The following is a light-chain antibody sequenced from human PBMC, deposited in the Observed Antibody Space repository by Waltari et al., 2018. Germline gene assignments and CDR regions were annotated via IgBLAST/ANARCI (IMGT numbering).Light chain of an antibody. Sequence: QSALTQPASVSGSPGQSITLSFTGTSREVGSYTLVSWYQQHPRKAPRLMIYADSNRPSGSSNRFSGSKSGNTASLTISGLQAEDEAAYYCCSYAGSSTVKFGEGTYLTVL. CDR3: CSYAGSSTVK. J-gene: IGLJ2*01. V-gene: IGLV2-23*01. CDR2: ADS. CDR1: SREVGSYTL.